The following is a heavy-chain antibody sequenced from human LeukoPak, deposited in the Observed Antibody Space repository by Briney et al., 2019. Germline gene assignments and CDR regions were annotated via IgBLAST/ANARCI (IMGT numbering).Heavy chain of an antibody. CDR2: IIPIFGTA. V-gene: IGHV1-69*13. D-gene: IGHD3-3*01. CDR3: ARAPSPPRTFGVVHYYYYGMDV. Sequence: SVKVSCKASGGTFSSHAISWVRQAPGQGLEWMGGIIPIFGTANYAQKFQGRVTITADESTSTAYMELSSLRSEDTAVYYCARAPSPPRTFGVVHYYYYGMDVWGQGTTVTVSS. CDR1: GGTFSSHA. J-gene: IGHJ6*02.